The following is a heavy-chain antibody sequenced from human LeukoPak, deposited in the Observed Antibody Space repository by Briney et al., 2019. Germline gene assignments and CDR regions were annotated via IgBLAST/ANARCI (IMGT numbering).Heavy chain of an antibody. CDR2: ISYDGSNK. Sequence: GGSLRLSCAASGFTFSSYGMHWVRQAPGKGLEWVAVISYDGSNKYYADSVKGRFTISRDNSKNTLYLQMNSLRAEDTAVYYCAKDLDYWGRGTLVTVSS. J-gene: IGHJ4*02. CDR3: AKDLDY. V-gene: IGHV3-30*18. CDR1: GFTFSSYG.